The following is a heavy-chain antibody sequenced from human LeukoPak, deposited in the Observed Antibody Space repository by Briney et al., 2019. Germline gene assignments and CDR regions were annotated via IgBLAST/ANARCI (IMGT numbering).Heavy chain of an antibody. CDR2: IYYSGST. CDR3: ARKAMAHFDY. CDR1: GFSISSGYY. Sequence: SETLSLTCGVSGFSISSGYYWGWIRQPPGKGLEWIGSIYYSGSTYYNPSLKSRVTISVDTSKNQFSLKLSSVTAADTAVYYCARKAMAHFDYWGQGTLVTVSS. V-gene: IGHV4-38-2*01. D-gene: IGHD5-18*01. J-gene: IGHJ4*02.